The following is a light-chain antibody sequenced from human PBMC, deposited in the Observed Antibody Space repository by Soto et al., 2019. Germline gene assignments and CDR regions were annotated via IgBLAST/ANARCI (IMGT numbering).Light chain of an antibody. J-gene: IGLJ1*01. Sequence: QSVLTQPASVSGSPGQSITISCTGTSSDVGGYNSVSWYRQDPGKAPKLMIYDVTNRPSGVSNRFSGSKSGNTASLTISGLQAEDEADYYCSSFTSDITYVLGNGTKLT. CDR2: DVT. CDR3: SSFTSDITYV. CDR1: SSDVGGYNS. V-gene: IGLV2-14*01.